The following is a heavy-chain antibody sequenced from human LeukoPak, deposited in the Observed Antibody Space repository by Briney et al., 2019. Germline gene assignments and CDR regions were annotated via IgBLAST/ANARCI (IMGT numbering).Heavy chain of an antibody. J-gene: IGHJ4*02. CDR3: AKKYCSGGSCYSDLIDY. D-gene: IGHD2-15*01. CDR1: GFTFSSYG. Sequence: GRSLRLSCAASGFTFSSYGMHWVRQAPGKGLEWVAVIWYDGSNKHYADSVKGRFTISRDNSKNTLYLQINSLRAEDTAVYYCAKKYCSGGSCYSDLIDYWGQGTLVTVSS. V-gene: IGHV3-33*06. CDR2: IWYDGSNK.